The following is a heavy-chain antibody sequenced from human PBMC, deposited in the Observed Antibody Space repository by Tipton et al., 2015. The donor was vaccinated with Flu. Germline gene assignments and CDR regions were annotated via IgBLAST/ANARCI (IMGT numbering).Heavy chain of an antibody. D-gene: IGHD1-20*01. V-gene: IGHV1-8*01. J-gene: IGHJ4*02. CDR1: GYTFTNYD. CDR3: ARVPPFNNWNDESDY. Sequence: QSRAEVKKPGASVKVSCKASGYTFTNYDINWVRQATGQGLEWMGWMSPNTGNTGYAQKFQGRVTMTRDTSISTAFMELSSLRSEDTAVYYCARVPPFNNWNDESDYWGQGTLGTVSS. CDR2: MSPNTGNT.